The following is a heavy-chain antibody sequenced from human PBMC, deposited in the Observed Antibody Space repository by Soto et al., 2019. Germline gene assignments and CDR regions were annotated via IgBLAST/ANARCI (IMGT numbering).Heavy chain of an antibody. Sequence: GGSLRLSCAASGFTFSSYWMSWVRQAPGKGLEWVANIKQDGSEKYYVDSVKGRFTISRDNAKNSLYLQMISLRAEDTAVYYCARAVAVAGPDSFDIWGQGTMVTVSS. V-gene: IGHV3-7*03. D-gene: IGHD6-19*01. CDR1: GFTFSSYW. CDR2: IKQDGSEK. J-gene: IGHJ3*02. CDR3: ARAVAVAGPDSFDI.